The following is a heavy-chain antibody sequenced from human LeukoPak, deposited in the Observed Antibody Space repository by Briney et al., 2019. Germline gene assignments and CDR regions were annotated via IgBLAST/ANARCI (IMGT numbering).Heavy chain of an antibody. V-gene: IGHV3-23*01. CDR3: AEAPYYYDSGGTFDI. D-gene: IGHD3-22*01. CDR2: ISGSGGST. CDR1: GFTFSSYA. Sequence: GGSLRLSCAASGFTFSSYAMSWVRQAPGKGLEWVSAISGSGGSTYYADSVKGRFTISRDNSKNTLYLQMNSLRAEDTAVYYCAEAPYYYDSGGTFDIWGQGTMVTVSS. J-gene: IGHJ3*02.